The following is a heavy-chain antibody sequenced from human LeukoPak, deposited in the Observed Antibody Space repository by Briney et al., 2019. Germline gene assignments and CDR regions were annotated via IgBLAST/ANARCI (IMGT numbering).Heavy chain of an antibody. D-gene: IGHD5-12*01. CDR2: ISGSGGST. Sequence: GGSLRLSCAASGFTFSSYAMSWVRQAPGKGLEWVSAISGSGGSTYYADSVKGRFTISRDNSKNTLYLQMNSLRAEDTAVYYCAKDQGYSGYASYFDHWGQGTLVTVSS. V-gene: IGHV3-23*01. CDR1: GFTFSSYA. J-gene: IGHJ4*02. CDR3: AKDQGYSGYASYFDH.